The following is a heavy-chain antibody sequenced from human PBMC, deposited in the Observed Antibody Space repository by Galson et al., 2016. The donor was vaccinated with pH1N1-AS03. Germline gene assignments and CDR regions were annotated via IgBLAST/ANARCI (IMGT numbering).Heavy chain of an antibody. J-gene: IGHJ4*02. D-gene: IGHD6-13*01. CDR3: TTMSQAAAPN. CDR1: GFTFTNAW. CDR2: IKSKRDGGAT. Sequence: SLRLSCAASGFTFTNAWMSWVRQAPGKGLEWVGRIKSKRDGGATEYAGPVKGRFTISRDDPQNTLYLQMSSLKIEDTAMYYCTTMSQAAAPNWGQGTLVTVSS. V-gene: IGHV3-15*01.